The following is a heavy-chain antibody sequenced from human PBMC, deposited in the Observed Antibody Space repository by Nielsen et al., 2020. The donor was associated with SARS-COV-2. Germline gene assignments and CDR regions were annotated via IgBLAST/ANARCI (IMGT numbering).Heavy chain of an antibody. D-gene: IGHD2-21*01. J-gene: IGHJ5*02. CDR3: ARYPYSGMGIAGFDL. CDR2: ISFDGSDK. V-gene: IGHV3-30-3*01. Sequence: GESLKISCAASGFTFSSYAIHWVRQAPGKGLDWVAFISFDGSDKNYADSVRGRFTISRDSSKNTLYLEMNSLRAEDTALYYCARYPYSGMGIAGFDLWGQGTLVTVSS. CDR1: GFTFSSYA.